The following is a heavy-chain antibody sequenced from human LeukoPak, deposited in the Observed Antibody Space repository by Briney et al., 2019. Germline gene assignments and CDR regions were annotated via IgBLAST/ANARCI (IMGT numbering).Heavy chain of an antibody. J-gene: IGHJ4*02. CDR2: INGDGSEE. D-gene: IGHD5-18*01. CDR1: GFVFSQSW. V-gene: IGHV3-7*01. CDR3: ARDKGYTSFDY. Sequence: GGSLRLSCAAYGFVFSQSWLNWVRQAPGKGLQWVAGINGDGSEEFYLDSVKGRFTISRDDAENSLYLQMDSLRDEDTAVYYCARDKGYTSFDYWGQGALVSVSS.